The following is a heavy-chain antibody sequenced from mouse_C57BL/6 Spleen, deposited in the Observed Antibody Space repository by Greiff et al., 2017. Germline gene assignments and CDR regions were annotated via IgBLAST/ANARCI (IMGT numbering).Heavy chain of an antibody. CDR3: ARSGGTKWYFDV. CDR1: GYTFTSYW. Sequence: VQLQQPGPELVKPGASVKLSCKASGYTFTSYWMHWVKQRPGQGLEWIGNINPSNGGTNYNEKFKSKATLTVDKSSSTAYMQLSSLTSEDSAVYYCARSGGTKWYFDVWGTGTTVTVSS. V-gene: IGHV1-53*01. J-gene: IGHJ1*03. D-gene: IGHD4-1*01. CDR2: INPSNGGT.